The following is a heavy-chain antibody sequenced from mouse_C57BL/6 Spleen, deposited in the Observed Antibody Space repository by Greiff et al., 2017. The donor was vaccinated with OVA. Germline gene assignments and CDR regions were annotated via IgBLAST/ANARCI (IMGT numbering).Heavy chain of an antibody. CDR2: IYPSDSET. J-gene: IGHJ2*01. D-gene: IGHD3-2*02. V-gene: IGHV1-61*01. CDR3: ARHLRQLNFDY. Sequence: VQLQQPGAELVRPGSSVKLSCKASGYTFTSYWMDWVKQRPGQGLEWIGNIYPSDSETHYNQKFKDKATLTVDKSSSTAYMQLSSLTSEDSAVYYCARHLRQLNFDYWGQGTTLTVSS. CDR1: GYTFTSYW.